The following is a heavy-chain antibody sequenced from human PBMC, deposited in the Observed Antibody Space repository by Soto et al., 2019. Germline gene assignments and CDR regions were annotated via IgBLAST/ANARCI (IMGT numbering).Heavy chain of an antibody. D-gene: IGHD1-26*01. Sequence: QVQLVESGGGVVQPGRSLRLSCAASGFTVSSYAMHWVRQAPGKGLEWVAVISYDGSNKYYADSVKGRCTISRDNSKNALYLPMNTLRAEDTAVYYCARARVGGWRVISHYFDYWCQGTLVTVSS. V-gene: IGHV3-30-3*01. CDR1: GFTVSSYA. CDR2: ISYDGSNK. J-gene: IGHJ4*02. CDR3: ARARVGGWRVISHYFDY.